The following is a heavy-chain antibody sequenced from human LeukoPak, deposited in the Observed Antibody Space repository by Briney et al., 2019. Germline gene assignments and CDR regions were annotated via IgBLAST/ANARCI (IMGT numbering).Heavy chain of an antibody. CDR1: GFTFSTYG. J-gene: IGHJ4*02. V-gene: IGHV3-30*02. Sequence: GGSLRLSCAASGFTFSTYGMHWVRQAPGKGLEWVAFIWSDGSNKYYADSVKGRYTISRDNSKNTLYLQMNSLRPEDTAVYYCAKPLGATRGYFEHWGQGTLVTVSS. CDR3: AKPLGATRGYFEH. CDR2: IWSDGSNK. D-gene: IGHD1-26*01.